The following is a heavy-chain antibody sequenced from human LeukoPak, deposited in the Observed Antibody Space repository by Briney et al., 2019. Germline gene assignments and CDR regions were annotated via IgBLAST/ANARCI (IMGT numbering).Heavy chain of an antibody. CDR2: IYYSGST. J-gene: IGHJ4*02. D-gene: IGHD3-22*01. CDR1: GGSISSSSYY. V-gene: IGHV4-39*07. CDR3: ARMETYYYDSSGQGS. Sequence: SETLSLTCTVSGGSISSSSYYWGWIRQPPGKGLEWIGSIYYSGSTYYNPSLKSRVTISVDTSKNQFSLKLSSVTAADTAVYYCARMETYYYDSSGQGSWGQGTLVTVSS.